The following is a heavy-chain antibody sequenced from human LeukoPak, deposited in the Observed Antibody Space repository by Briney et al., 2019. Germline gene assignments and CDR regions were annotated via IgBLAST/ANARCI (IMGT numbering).Heavy chain of an antibody. D-gene: IGHD5-18*01. CDR3: NGKGYSYGYPAFDI. CDR2: MSPNSGDT. Sequence: AASVTVSCTASGYTFTSYDFNWVRQATGQRPEWMGWMSPNSGDTGYAQKFQGRVTMTGDTSTSTVYMELSSLRSEDTAVYYCNGKGYSYGYPAFDIWGQGTMVTVSS. V-gene: IGHV1-8*01. J-gene: IGHJ3*02. CDR1: GYTFTSYD.